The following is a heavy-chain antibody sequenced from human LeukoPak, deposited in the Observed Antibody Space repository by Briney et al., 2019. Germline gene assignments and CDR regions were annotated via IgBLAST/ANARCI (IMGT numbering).Heavy chain of an antibody. CDR3: ARIRDGYNDAYDI. Sequence: ASVKVSCKASGYTFTNDGISWVRQAPGQGLEWMGWISVYNGNTNYAQNFQGRVTMTRDTSASTVYMELSSLRSEDTAIYYCARIRDGYNDAYDIWGQGTVVTVPS. CDR1: GYTFTNDG. J-gene: IGHJ3*02. CDR2: ISVYNGNT. D-gene: IGHD5-24*01. V-gene: IGHV1-18*01.